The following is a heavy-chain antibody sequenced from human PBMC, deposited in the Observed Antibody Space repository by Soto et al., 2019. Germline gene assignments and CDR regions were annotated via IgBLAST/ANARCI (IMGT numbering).Heavy chain of an antibody. D-gene: IGHD2-2*01. CDR2: IYSSGSA. CDR1: GDSISSGGYF. Sequence: QVQLQESGPGLVKPSQTLSLTCTVSGDSISSGGYFWTWIRQHPGKGLEWIGYIYSSGSAYYNPSLTSRVTKSADTSKNQFSLKMTSVTAADTAVYYCARLGYCASTSCPRGGGFDYWGQGTLVTVSS. V-gene: IGHV4-31*03. CDR3: ARLGYCASTSCPRGGGFDY. J-gene: IGHJ4*02.